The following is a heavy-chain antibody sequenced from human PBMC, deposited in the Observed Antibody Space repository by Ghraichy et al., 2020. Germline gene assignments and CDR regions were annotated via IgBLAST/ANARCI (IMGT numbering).Heavy chain of an antibody. D-gene: IGHD3-3*01. CDR1: GFTFSSFS. CDR2: ISTSNSYK. J-gene: IGHJ6*02. CDR3: ARGGRFLEWLSHGMDV. V-gene: IGHV3-21*01. Sequence: GESLNISCAASGFTFSSFSMNWVRQAPGKGLEWVSSISTSNSYKYYADSVKGRFIISRDNAKNSLDLQMNSLRADDSAVYYCARGGRFLEWLSHGMDVWGQGTTVTVSS.